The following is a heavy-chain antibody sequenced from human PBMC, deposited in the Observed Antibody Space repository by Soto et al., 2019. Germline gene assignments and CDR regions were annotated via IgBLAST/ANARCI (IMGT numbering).Heavy chain of an antibody. V-gene: IGHV4-31*03. D-gene: IGHD2-8*01. CDR3: ARSTLRYCTNGVCPYYFDY. CDR2: IYYSGST. CDR1: WGSIINVGYC. J-gene: IGHJ4*02. Sequence: PSVMLSLTCTVAWGSIINVGYCRSCIRQQPGKGLEWIGYIYYSGSTYYNPSLKSRVTISVDTSKNQCSLKLSSVTAADTAVYYCARSTLRYCTNGVCPYYFDYWGQGTLVTVSS.